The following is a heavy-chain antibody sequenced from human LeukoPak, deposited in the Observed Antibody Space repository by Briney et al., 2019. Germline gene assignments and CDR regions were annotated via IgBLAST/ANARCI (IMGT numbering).Heavy chain of an antibody. CDR3: ARRAGDYSHPYDY. Sequence: GGSLRLSCAASGFTFSSYSMNWVRQAPGKGLGWVSSISSSSSSIYYADSVKGRFTISRDNAKNTLYLQMNSLRAEDTAVYYCARRAGDYSHPYDYWGQGILVTVSS. CDR1: GFTFSSYS. CDR2: ISSSSSSI. D-gene: IGHD3-22*01. V-gene: IGHV3-21*01. J-gene: IGHJ4*02.